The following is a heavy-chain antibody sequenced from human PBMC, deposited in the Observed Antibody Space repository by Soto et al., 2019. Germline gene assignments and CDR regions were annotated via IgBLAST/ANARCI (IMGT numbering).Heavy chain of an antibody. J-gene: IGHJ5*02. CDR2: IYVDGTT. Sequence: EVQLVESGGGLVQPGGSLRLSCEASGFSVGSSYLYWVRQAPGRGLQWVSSIYVDGTTYYTDSVKGRFSISRDSSKNTLYLQMNSLGAEDTALYYCIKGKVGTDPNWLDPWGQGRLVTVSS. CDR1: GFSVGSSY. V-gene: IGHV3-66*01. D-gene: IGHD2-21*02. CDR3: IKGKVGTDPNWLDP.